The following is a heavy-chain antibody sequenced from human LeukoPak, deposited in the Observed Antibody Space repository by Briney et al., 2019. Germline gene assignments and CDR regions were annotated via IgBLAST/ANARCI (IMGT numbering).Heavy chain of an antibody. J-gene: IGHJ4*02. Sequence: SETLSLACTVSGGSISSSCYYWGWIRQPPGKGLEWIGSIYYSGSTYYNPSLKSRVTISVDTSKNQFSLKLSSVTAADTAVYYCARQDYGDEFFDYWGQGTLVAVSS. V-gene: IGHV4-39*01. CDR1: GGSISSSCYY. CDR2: IYYSGST. D-gene: IGHD4-17*01. CDR3: ARQDYGDEFFDY.